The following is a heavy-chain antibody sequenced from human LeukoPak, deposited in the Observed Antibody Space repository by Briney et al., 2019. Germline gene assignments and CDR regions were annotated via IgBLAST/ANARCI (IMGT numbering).Heavy chain of an antibody. D-gene: IGHD2-15*01. V-gene: IGHV4-61*02. J-gene: IGHJ4*02. CDR3: AREGRYCSGGSCPIDY. Sequence: SQTLSLTCTVSGGSISSGSYYWSWTRQPAGKGLEWIGRIYTSGSTNYNPSLKSRVTISVDTSKNQFSLKLSSVTAADTAVYYCAREGRYCSGGSCPIDYWGQGTLVTVSS. CDR2: IYTSGST. CDR1: GGSISSGSYY.